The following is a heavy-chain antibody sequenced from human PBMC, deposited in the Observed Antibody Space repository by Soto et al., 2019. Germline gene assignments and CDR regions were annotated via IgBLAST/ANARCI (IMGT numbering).Heavy chain of an antibody. CDR1: GYTFTSYG. CDR2: ISCYNGNT. Sequence: QVQLVQSGAEVKKPGASVKVSCKASGYTFTSYGISWVRQAPGQGLEWMGWISCYNGNTNYAQKLQGRVTMTTDTSTSTAYVELRSVRSDDTAVYYCARVRVSYEQLEHLDYWGQGTLVTVSS. CDR3: ARVRVSYEQLEHLDY. V-gene: IGHV1-18*01. J-gene: IGHJ4*02. D-gene: IGHD6-6*01.